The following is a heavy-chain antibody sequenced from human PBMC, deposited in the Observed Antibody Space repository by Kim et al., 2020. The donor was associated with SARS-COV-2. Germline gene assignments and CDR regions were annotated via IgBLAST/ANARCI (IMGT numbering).Heavy chain of an antibody. V-gene: IGHV4-39*01. CDR1: GGSISSSSYY. D-gene: IGHD6-19*01. CDR3: ARQGYSSGWYGPEYFQH. CDR2: IYYSGST. Sequence: SETLSLTCTVSGGSISSSSYYWGWIRQPPGKGLEWIGSIYYSGSTYYNPSLKSRVTISVDTSKNQFSLKLSSVTAADTAVYYCARQGYSSGWYGPEYFQHWGQGTLVTVSS. J-gene: IGHJ1*01.